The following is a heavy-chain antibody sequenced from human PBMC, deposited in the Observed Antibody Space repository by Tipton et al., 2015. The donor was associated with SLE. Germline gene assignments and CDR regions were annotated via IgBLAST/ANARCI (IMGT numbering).Heavy chain of an antibody. CDR2: VYSGGDT. J-gene: IGHJ6*02. CDR1: GFTFDDYG. V-gene: IGHV3-53*05. D-gene: IGHD4-17*01. Sequence: SLRLSCAASGFTFDDYGMSWVRQAPGKGLEWVAVVYSGGDTFYADSVKGRFTISRDNFQNTLFLQMNSLRTDDTAVYYCGRDPGLRNGMDVWGQGTTVTVSS. CDR3: GRDPGLRNGMDV.